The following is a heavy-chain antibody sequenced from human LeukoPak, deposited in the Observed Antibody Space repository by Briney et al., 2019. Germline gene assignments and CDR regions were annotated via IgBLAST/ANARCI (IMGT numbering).Heavy chain of an antibody. CDR1: VFTFSSYA. CDR2: INWNGGST. CDR3: ARGGITEVGGDAFDI. J-gene: IGHJ3*02. V-gene: IGHV3-20*04. Sequence: GGSLRLSCAASVFTFSSYAMSWVRQAPGKGLEWVSGINWNGGSTGYADSVKGRFTISRDNAKNSLYLQMNSLRAEDTALYYCARGGITEVGGDAFDIWGQGTMVTVSS. D-gene: IGHD1-26*01.